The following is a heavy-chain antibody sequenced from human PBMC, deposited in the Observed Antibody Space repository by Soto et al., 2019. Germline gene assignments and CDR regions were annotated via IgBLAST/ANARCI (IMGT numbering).Heavy chain of an antibody. Sequence: PSGTLSLTCTVSGGSISSYYWSWIRQPPGKGLEWIGYIYYSGSTNYNPSLKSRVTISVDTSKNQFSLKLSSVTAADTAVYYCARDRYGSSRYYYYYYGMDVWGQGTTVTVSS. V-gene: IGHV4-59*01. CDR2: IYYSGST. CDR1: GGSISSYY. J-gene: IGHJ6*02. D-gene: IGHD6-13*01. CDR3: ARDRYGSSRYYYYYYGMDV.